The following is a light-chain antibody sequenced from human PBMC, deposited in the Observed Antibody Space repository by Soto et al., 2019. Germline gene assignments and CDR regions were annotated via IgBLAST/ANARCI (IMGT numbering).Light chain of an antibody. J-gene: IGKJ4*01. V-gene: IGKV3-20*01. CDR3: HQHAYSPLT. CDR1: QSVGNNY. CDR2: TAS. Sequence: EIVLTQSPGTLSLSPGERATLSCRASQSVGNNYLAWYQQKTGQPPRLLIHTASSRATAIPDRFSGSGSGTDFTLTISRLEPDDFAVYYCHQHAYSPLTFGGGTRVEIK.